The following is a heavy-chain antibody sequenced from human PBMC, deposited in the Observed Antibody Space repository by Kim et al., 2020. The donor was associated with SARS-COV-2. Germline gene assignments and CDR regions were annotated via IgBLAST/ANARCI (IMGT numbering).Heavy chain of an antibody. CDR1: GFTFSSYA. Sequence: GGSLRLSCAASGFTFSSYAMSWVRQAPGKGLEWVSAISGSGGSTYYADSVKGRFTISTDNSKNTLYLKMNSLRAEDTAVYYCAKDPFRAWVGFGAPFDYWGQGNLVTVSS. V-gene: IGHV3-23*01. D-gene: IGHD3-10*01. J-gene: IGHJ4*02. CDR3: AKDPFRAWVGFGAPFDY. CDR2: ISGSGGST.